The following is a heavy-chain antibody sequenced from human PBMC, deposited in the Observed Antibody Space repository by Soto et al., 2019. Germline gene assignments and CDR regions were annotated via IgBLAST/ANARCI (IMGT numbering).Heavy chain of an antibody. J-gene: IGHJ6*02. Sequence: SETLSLTCTVSGGSISSGDYYWSWIRQPPGKGLEWIGYIYYSGSTYYNPSLKSRVTISVDTSKNQFSLKLSSVTAADTAVYYCESQAEAGYYYYGMDVWGQGTKVTVSS. CDR1: GGSISSGDYY. CDR2: IYYSGST. CDR3: ESQAEAGYYYYGMDV. D-gene: IGHD6-13*01. V-gene: IGHV4-30-4*01.